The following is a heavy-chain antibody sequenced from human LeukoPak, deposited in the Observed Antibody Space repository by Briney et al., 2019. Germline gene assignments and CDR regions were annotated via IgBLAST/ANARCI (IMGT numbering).Heavy chain of an antibody. CDR1: GFTFSSYG. CDR3: AKSKPYYYGSGSYYKNPFDY. Sequence: YPGGSLSLSCAPSGFTFSSYGMSWVRQAPGKGLEWVSSISGIGGSTYYADTMQGRFTISRDHSKNTLYLQMNILTAEHTAMYYCAKSKPYYYGSGSYYKNPFDYWGQGTLVTVSS. D-gene: IGHD3-10*01. V-gene: IGHV3-23*01. CDR2: ISGIGGST. J-gene: IGHJ4*02.